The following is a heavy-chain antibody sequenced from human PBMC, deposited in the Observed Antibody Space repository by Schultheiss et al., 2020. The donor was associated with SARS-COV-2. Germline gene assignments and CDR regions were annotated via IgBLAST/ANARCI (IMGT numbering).Heavy chain of an antibody. CDR1: GGSFSGYY. J-gene: IGHJ5*02. CDR2: INHSGST. CDR3: ARVDSSGWYADWFDP. Sequence: SETLSLTCAVYGGSFSGYYWSWIRQPPGKGLEWIGEINHSGSTNYNPSLKSRVTMSVDTSKNQFSLKLSSVTAADTAVYYCARVDSSGWYADWFDPWGQGTLVTVSS. V-gene: IGHV4-34*01. D-gene: IGHD6-19*01.